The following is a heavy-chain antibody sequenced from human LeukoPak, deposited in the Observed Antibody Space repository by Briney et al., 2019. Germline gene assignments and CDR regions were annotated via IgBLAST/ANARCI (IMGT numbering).Heavy chain of an antibody. CDR2: INSDGSRT. CDR3: TRGADSSGYPDAFDI. V-gene: IGHV3-74*01. J-gene: IGHJ3*02. CDR1: GFTFRSYW. D-gene: IGHD3-22*01. Sequence: GRSLRLSCAASGFTFRSYWLHWVRQAPGKGLVWVSRINSDGSRTIYADSVKGRFTISRDNAKNTLYLQMNSLRAEDTAVYYCTRGADSSGYPDAFDIWGQGTMVTVSS.